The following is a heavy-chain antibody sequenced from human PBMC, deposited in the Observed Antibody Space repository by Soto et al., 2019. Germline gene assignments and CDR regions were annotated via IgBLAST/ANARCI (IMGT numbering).Heavy chain of an antibody. CDR1: GFTFNDAY. J-gene: IGHJ4*02. CDR2: IKSKTDGETT. D-gene: IGHD1-26*01. CDR3: AADRYGMGADFDY. Sequence: EVQVVEAGGGFVKPGGSLRLSCAASGFTFNDAYMNWVRQAPGKGLEWVGRIKSKTDGETTDYAGPVKGRFTISRDDSKNTLYLQMNNLGTEDTAVYYCAADRYGMGADFDYWGQGVLVTVSS. V-gene: IGHV3-15*07.